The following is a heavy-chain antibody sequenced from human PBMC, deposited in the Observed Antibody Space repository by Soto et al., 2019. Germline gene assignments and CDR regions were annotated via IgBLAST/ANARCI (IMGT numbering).Heavy chain of an antibody. CDR1: GFTFSSYG. D-gene: IGHD2-2*01. CDR3: ARGVGAIVVPAAMGVVDL. J-gene: IGHJ2*01. CDR2: IWYDGSNK. V-gene: IGHV3-33*01. Sequence: GGSLRLSCAASGFTFSSYGMHWVRQAPGKGLEWVAVIWYDGSNKYYADSVKGRFTISRDNSKNTLYLQMNSLRAEDTAVYYCARGVGAIVVPAAMGVVDLWGRGTLVTVSS.